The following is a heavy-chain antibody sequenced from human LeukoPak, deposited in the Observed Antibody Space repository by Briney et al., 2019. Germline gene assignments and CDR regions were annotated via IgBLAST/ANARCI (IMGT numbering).Heavy chain of an antibody. CDR3: ARQFIIAARNELDY. J-gene: IGHJ4*02. Sequence: SETLSLTCTVSGGSISSSSYYWGWIRQPPGKGLEWIGSIYYSGSTYYNPSLKSRVTISVDASKNQCSLKLSSVTAADTAVYYCARQFIIAARNELDYWGQGTLVTVSS. CDR2: IYYSGST. CDR1: GGSISSSSYY. D-gene: IGHD6-6*01. V-gene: IGHV4-39*01.